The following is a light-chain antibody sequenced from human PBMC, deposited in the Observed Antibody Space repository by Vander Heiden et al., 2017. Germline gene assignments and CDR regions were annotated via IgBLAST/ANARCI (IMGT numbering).Light chain of an antibody. V-gene: IGKV3-15*01. J-gene: IGKJ1*01. CDR1: QSGSSN. CDR3: QRYNNWWT. Sequence: EVVMSKSPATLCGCPGESATLSCRASQSGSSNLAWYQQKPGQAPSLLIYGASTRATGIPARCSGSGSGTEFTLTISSLQSVDFAVYYCQRYNNWWTFGQGTKVEIK. CDR2: GAS.